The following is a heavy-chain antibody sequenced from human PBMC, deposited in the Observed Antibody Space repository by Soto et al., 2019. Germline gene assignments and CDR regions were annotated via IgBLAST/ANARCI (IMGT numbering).Heavy chain of an antibody. CDR2: IYYSGST. J-gene: IGHJ4*02. CDR3: ARGLRSYYFDY. V-gene: IGHV4-61*01. CDR1: GGSVSSASYY. D-gene: IGHD4-17*01. Sequence: SETLSLTCSASGGSVSSASYYWSWIRQPPGKGLEWIGYIYYSGSTNYNPSLKRGVTISVDTSKMQFCLKLSSLTAADTAAYYCARGLRSYYFDYCGQGTLVTLSS.